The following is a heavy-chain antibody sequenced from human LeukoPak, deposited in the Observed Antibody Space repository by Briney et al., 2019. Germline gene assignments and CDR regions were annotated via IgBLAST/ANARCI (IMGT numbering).Heavy chain of an antibody. Sequence: SETLSLTCAVYGGSFSGYYWSWIRQPPGKGLEWIGEINHSGSTNYNPSLKSRVTISVDTSKNQFSLKLSSVTAADTAVYYCASRDCTNGVCSDYWGQGTLVTASS. CDR1: GGSFSGYY. CDR3: ASRDCTNGVCSDY. V-gene: IGHV4-34*01. CDR2: INHSGST. J-gene: IGHJ4*02. D-gene: IGHD2-8*01.